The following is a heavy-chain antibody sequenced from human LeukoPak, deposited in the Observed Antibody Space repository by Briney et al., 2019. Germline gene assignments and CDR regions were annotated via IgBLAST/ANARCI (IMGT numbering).Heavy chain of an antibody. V-gene: IGHV4-59*08. CDR1: GGSISSYY. D-gene: IGHD3-22*01. CDR3: ARTGYDSSGYAPDY. J-gene: IGHJ4*02. Sequence: SETLSLTCTVSGGSISSYYRSWNRQPPGKGLEWIGYIYYGGSTKYNPSLESRATMSVDTSKNQFSLKLSSVTAADTAVYFCARTGYDSSGYAPDYWGQGTLVTVSS. CDR2: IYYGGST.